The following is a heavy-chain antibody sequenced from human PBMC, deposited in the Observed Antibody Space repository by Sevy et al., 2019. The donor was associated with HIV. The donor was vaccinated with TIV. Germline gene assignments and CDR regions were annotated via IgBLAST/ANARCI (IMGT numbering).Heavy chain of an antibody. CDR2: ISGSSSHP. Sequence: GGSLRLSCAASGFTFSDYYMSWIRQAPGRGLEWASYISGSSSHPNYADSVKCRFTISRDNAKNSLYLQMSSLRAEDTAVYYCARNYFDRGDDYYYFDYWGQGTLVTVSS. CDR3: ARNYFDRGDDYYYFDY. J-gene: IGHJ4*02. D-gene: IGHD3-22*01. CDR1: GFTFSDYY. V-gene: IGHV3-11*06.